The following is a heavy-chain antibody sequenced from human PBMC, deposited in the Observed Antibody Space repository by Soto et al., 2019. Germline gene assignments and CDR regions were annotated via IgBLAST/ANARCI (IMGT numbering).Heavy chain of an antibody. CDR1: GYTFTSYA. CDR2: INAGNGNT. D-gene: IGHD6-13*01. J-gene: IGHJ4*02. Sequence: QVQLVQSGAEVKKPGASVKVSCKASGYTFTSYAMHWVRQAPGQRLEWMGWINAGNGNTKYSQKFPGRVTITRDTSASTAYMELSSLSSEDTAVFYCARSRSWYVFDYWGQGTLVTVSS. CDR3: ARSRSWYVFDY. V-gene: IGHV1-3*01.